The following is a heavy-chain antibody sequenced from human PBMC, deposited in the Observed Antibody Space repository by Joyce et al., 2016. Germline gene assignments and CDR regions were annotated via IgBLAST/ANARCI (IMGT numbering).Heavy chain of an antibody. CDR3: ARGPNCSGGTCYSTYKYYGMDV. Sequence: EVQLVEYGGALVKPGGSLRVSCVASGFTFSSYSMAWVRQAPGKGLELVSYISVASSYIFYADSMKGRFTISRDNAKNSLYLQMNSLRGEDTAVYYCARGPNCSGGTCYSTYKYYGMDVWGQGTTVTVSS. D-gene: IGHD2-15*01. J-gene: IGHJ6*02. CDR1: GFTFSSYS. V-gene: IGHV3-21*01. CDR2: ISVASSYI.